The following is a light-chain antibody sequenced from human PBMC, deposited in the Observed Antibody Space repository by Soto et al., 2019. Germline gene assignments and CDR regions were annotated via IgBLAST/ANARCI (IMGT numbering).Light chain of an antibody. CDR2: EAS. CDR1: QSISSW. V-gene: IGKV1-5*01. J-gene: IGKJ4*01. Sequence: IQITQLPSTGCASVGDGVTITGRCSQSISSWLAWYQQKPGKAPKLLIYEASSLESGVPSRFSGSGSGTEFTLTISSLQPDDFATYYCKQYNSYSLTFGGGTKVDI. CDR3: KQYNSYSLT.